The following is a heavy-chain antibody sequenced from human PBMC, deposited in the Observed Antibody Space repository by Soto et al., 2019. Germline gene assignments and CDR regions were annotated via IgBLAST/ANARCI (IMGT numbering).Heavy chain of an antibody. V-gene: IGHV4-34*01. CDR2: INHSGST. D-gene: IGHD3-3*01. CDR3: ASVLRFLEWLSAPGFDP. CDR1: GGSFSGYY. J-gene: IGHJ5*02. Sequence: PSETLSLTCAVYGGSFSGYYWSWIRQPPGKGLEWIGEINHSGSTNYNPSLKSRVTISVDTSKNQFSLKLSSVTAADTAVYYCASVLRFLEWLSAPGFDPWGQGTLVTVS.